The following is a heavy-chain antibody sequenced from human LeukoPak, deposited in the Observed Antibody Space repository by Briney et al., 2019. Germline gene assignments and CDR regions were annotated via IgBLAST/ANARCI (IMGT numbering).Heavy chain of an antibody. J-gene: IGHJ4*02. CDR2: IYYSGST. D-gene: IGHD5-24*01. CDR3: ARDVDGYNALDY. CDR1: GGSISSYY. Sequence: SRTLSLTCTVSGGSISSYYWSWIRQPRGKGLEWNGYIYYSGSTNYNPSLKSRVTISVDTSQDQFSLKLSSVTAADTAVYYCARDVDGYNALDYWGQGTLVTVSS. V-gene: IGHV4-59*01.